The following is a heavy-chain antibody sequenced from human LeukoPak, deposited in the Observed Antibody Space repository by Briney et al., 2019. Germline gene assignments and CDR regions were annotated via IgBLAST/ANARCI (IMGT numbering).Heavy chain of an antibody. J-gene: IGHJ4*02. CDR1: GYSISSGYY. V-gene: IGHV3-53*01. D-gene: IGHD5-18*01. CDR2: IYSGGST. Sequence: SSETLSLTCTVSGYSISSGYYWGWIRQPPGKGLEWVSVIYSGGSTYYADSVKGRFTISRDNSKNTLYLQMNSLRAEDTAVYYCARDGYSYGSFDYWGQGTLVTVSS. CDR3: ARDGYSYGSFDY.